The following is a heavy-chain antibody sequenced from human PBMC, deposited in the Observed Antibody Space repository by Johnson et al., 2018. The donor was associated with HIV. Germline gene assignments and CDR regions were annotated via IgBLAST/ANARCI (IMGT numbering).Heavy chain of an antibody. V-gene: IGHV3-23*04. D-gene: IGHD1-20*01. CDR1: GFTFSNYA. CDR2: ISARGDTS. J-gene: IGHJ3*02. Sequence: VQLVESGGGLVQPGRSLRLSCAASGFTFSNYAMSWVRQAPGKGLEWVSAISARGDTSYYADSVKGRFTISRDNSKNTLYLQMNSLRAEDTAVYYCARDSGGNWNLRPGNDAFDIWGQGTMVTVSS. CDR3: ARDSGGNWNLRPGNDAFDI.